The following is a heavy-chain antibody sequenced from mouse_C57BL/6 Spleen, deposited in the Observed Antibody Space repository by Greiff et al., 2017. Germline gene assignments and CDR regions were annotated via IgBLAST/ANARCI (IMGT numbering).Heavy chain of an antibody. J-gene: IGHJ1*03. Sequence: VQLQQSGAELARPGASVKLSCKASGYTFTSYGISWVKQRTGQGLEWIGEIYPRSGNTYYNEKFKGKATLTADKSSSTAYMELRSLTSEDSAVYFCARENYYDYDWYFDVWGTGTMVTVSS. D-gene: IGHD2-4*01. CDR3: ARENYYDYDWYFDV. CDR2: IYPRSGNT. V-gene: IGHV1-81*01. CDR1: GYTFTSYG.